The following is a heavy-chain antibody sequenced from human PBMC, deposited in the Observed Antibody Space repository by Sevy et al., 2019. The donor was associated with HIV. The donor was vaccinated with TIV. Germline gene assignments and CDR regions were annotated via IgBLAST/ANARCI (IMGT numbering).Heavy chain of an antibody. J-gene: IGHJ6*02. CDR3: AKDLTGTYTYYFYHYGMDV. V-gene: IGHV3-23*01. D-gene: IGHD1-20*01. CDR2: ISGRGGNT. CDR1: GFTFSSYA. Sequence: GGSLRLSCAASGFTFSSYAMAWVRQAPGKGLEWVSAISGRGGNTYYADSWKGRLTISRDNSKNTLYLQRNSLRDEDTAIYYCAKDLTGTYTYYFYHYGMDVWGQGATVTVSS.